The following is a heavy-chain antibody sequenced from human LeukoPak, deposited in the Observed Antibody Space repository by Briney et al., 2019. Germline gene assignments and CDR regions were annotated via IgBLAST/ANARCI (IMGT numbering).Heavy chain of an antibody. Sequence: GGSLRLSCAASGFTFSSYSMNWVRQAPGKGLEWVSYISSSSSTIYYADSVKGRFTISRDNAKNSLYLQMNSLRAEDTAVYYCARDGDYDSSGYIDYWGQGTLVTVSS. CDR3: ARDGDYDSSGYIDY. CDR1: GFTFSSYS. D-gene: IGHD3-22*01. V-gene: IGHV3-48*04. CDR2: ISSSSSTI. J-gene: IGHJ4*02.